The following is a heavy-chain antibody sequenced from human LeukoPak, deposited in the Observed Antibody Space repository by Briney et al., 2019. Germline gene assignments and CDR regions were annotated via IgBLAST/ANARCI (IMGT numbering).Heavy chain of an antibody. V-gene: IGHV3-23*01. J-gene: IGHJ4*02. CDR1: GFTFTTYG. Sequence: GGSLRLSCEASGFTFTTYGMNWVRQAPGKGLEWVSGIGGGGTRTYYADSVKGRFTISRDNSKNTLYLQMNSLRDEDTAVYYCAKDSHWILFDDWGQGTLVTVSS. D-gene: IGHD2-2*03. CDR2: IGGGGTRT. CDR3: AKDSHWILFDD.